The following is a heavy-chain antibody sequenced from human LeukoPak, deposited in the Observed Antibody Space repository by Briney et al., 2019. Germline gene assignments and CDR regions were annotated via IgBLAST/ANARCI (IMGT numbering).Heavy chain of an antibody. V-gene: IGHV4-34*01. CDR3: ASSLGYCSSTSCYNRIFDY. D-gene: IGHD2-2*02. J-gene: IGHJ4*02. CDR1: GGSFSGYY. Sequence: SETLSLTCAVYGGSFSGYYWSWIRQPPGKGLEWIGEINHSGSTDYNPSLKSRVTISVDTSKNQFSLKLSSVTAADTAVYYCASSLGYCSSTSCYNRIFDYWGQGTLVTVSS. CDR2: INHSGST.